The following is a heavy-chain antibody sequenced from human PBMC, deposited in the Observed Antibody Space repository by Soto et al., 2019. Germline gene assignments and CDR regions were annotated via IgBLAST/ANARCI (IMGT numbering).Heavy chain of an antibody. D-gene: IGHD3-22*01. V-gene: IGHV3-23*01. CDR2: ISGSGGST. CDR3: ANGQYYYDSSGYPQPPLGAFDI. Sequence: EVQLLESGRGLVQPGGSLRLSCAASGFTFSSYAMSWVRQAPGKGLEWVSAISGSGGSTYYADSVKGRFTISRDNSKNTLYLQMNSLRAEDTAVYYCANGQYYYDSSGYPQPPLGAFDIWGQGTMVTVSS. CDR1: GFTFSSYA. J-gene: IGHJ3*02.